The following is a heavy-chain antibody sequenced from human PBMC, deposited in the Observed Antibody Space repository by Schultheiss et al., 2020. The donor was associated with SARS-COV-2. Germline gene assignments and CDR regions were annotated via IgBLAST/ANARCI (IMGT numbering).Heavy chain of an antibody. CDR3: ASGGFWSGYYRAAAFDI. CDR1: GFTFSSYS. CDR2: ISSSSSYI. J-gene: IGHJ3*02. D-gene: IGHD3-3*01. V-gene: IGHV3-21*01. Sequence: GESLKISCAASGFTFSSYSMNWVRQAPGKGLEWVSSISSSSSYIYYADSVKGRFTISRDNAKNTLYLQMNSLRAEDTAVYYCASGGFWSGYYRAAAFDIWGQGTMVTVSS.